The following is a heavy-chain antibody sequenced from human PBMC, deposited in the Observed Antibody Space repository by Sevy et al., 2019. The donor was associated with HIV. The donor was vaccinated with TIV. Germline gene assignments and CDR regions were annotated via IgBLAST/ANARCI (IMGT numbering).Heavy chain of an antibody. D-gene: IGHD1-26*01. CDR1: GFTFSSYA. V-gene: IGHV3-30-3*01. CDR2: ISYDGSNK. Sequence: GGSLILSCAASGFTFSSYAMHWVRQAPGKGLEWVAVISYDGSNKYYADSVKGRFTISRDNSKNTLYLQMNSLRAEDTAVYYCARAGDRYSGSYQTNLVDYWGQGTLVTVSS. J-gene: IGHJ4*02. CDR3: ARAGDRYSGSYQTNLVDY.